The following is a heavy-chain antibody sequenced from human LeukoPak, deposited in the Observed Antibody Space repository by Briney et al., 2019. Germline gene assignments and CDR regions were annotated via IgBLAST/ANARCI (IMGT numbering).Heavy chain of an antibody. D-gene: IGHD2-15*01. CDR2: IYYSGST. Sequence: SETLSLTCTVSGGSISSSSYYWSWIRQPPGKGLEWIGYIYYSGSTNYNPSLKSRVTISVDTSKNQFSLKLSSVTAADTAVYYCARAPLFRAARNYGMDVWGQGTTVTVSS. CDR1: GGSISSSSYY. J-gene: IGHJ6*02. CDR3: ARAPLFRAARNYGMDV. V-gene: IGHV4-61*01.